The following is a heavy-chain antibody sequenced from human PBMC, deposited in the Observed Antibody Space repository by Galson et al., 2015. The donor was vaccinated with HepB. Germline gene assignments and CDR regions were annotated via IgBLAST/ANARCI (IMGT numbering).Heavy chain of an antibody. Sequence: SLRLSCAASGFTFSSYAMSWVRQAPGQGLEWVSSISVSGGSTYYADSVKGRFTISRDKSKNTPYVQMNSLRVEETAVYYCAKSRYGSSHSSDYWGQGTLVTVSS. V-gene: IGHV3-23*01. CDR3: AKSRYGSSHSSDY. CDR1: GFTFSSYA. J-gene: IGHJ4*02. CDR2: ISVSGGST. D-gene: IGHD6-13*01.